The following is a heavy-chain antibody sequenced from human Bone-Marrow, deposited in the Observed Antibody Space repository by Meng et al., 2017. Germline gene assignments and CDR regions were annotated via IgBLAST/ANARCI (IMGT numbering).Heavy chain of an antibody. D-gene: IGHD3-10*01. V-gene: IGHV4-61*01. J-gene: IGHJ4*02. CDR3: ARDLFRGTQPDY. CDR1: GGSVSSGSYY. CDR2: IYYSGST. Sequence: SETLSLTCTVSGGSVSSGSYYWSWIRQPPGKGLEWIGYIYYSGSTNYNPSLKSRVTISVDTSKNQFSLKLSSVTAADTAVYYCARDLFRGTQPDYWGQGTLVTVSS.